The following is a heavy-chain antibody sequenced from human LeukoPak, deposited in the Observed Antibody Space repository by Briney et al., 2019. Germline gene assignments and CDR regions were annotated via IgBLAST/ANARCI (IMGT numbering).Heavy chain of an antibody. V-gene: IGHV3-53*01. CDR1: GFTVSSNY. Sequence: GGSMRLSCAASGFTVSSNYMSWVRQAPGKGLEWVSVIYSGGSTYYAGSLRGGFTIYRDNTKNTLYLQMNSLRAEDTAVYYCARDSPRGAFDIWGQGTMVTVSS. CDR3: ARDSPRGAFDI. CDR2: IYSGGST. J-gene: IGHJ3*02.